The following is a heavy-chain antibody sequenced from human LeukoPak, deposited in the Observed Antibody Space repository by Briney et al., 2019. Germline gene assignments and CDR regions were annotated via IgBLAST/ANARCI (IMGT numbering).Heavy chain of an antibody. Sequence: PSQTLSLTCTVFGGSINSGSYYYHWIRQPAGKGLEWIGRIYTSGSTIYNPSLKSRVTISVDTSKNQVSLKLTSVTAADTAVYYCATSRFSGGLGRFDPWGQGTLVTVSS. J-gene: IGHJ5*02. CDR1: GGSINSGSYY. D-gene: IGHD3-10*01. CDR2: IYTSGST. CDR3: ATSRFSGGLGRFDP. V-gene: IGHV4-61*02.